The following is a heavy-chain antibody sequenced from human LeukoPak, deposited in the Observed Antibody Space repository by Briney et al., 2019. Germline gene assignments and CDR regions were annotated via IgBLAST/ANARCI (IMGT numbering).Heavy chain of an antibody. Sequence: SETLSLTCTVSGYSISRSGYYWGWIRQPPGKGLEWIGNIYHSGSTYYNPSLESRVTISVDTSKNQFSLKLTSVTAADTAVYYCARRVVGTSFRDYWGQGTLVTVPS. CDR1: GYSISRSGYY. V-gene: IGHV4-38-2*02. J-gene: IGHJ4*02. CDR2: IYHSGST. D-gene: IGHD1-26*01. CDR3: ARRVVGTSFRDY.